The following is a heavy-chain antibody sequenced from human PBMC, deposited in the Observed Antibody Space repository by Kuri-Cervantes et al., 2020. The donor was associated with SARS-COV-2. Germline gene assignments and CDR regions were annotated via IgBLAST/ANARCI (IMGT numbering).Heavy chain of an antibody. D-gene: IGHD3-3*01. CDR2: ISGSGGST. CDR3: AKSPFWFAGVSP. V-gene: IGHV3-23*01. J-gene: IGHJ5*02. CDR1: GFTFSSYA. Sequence: GESLKISCAASGFTFSSYAMSWVRQAPGKGLEWVSAISGSGGSTYYADSVKGRFTISRDNSKNTLYLQMNSLRAEDTAVCYCAKSPFWFAGVSPWGQGTLVTVSS.